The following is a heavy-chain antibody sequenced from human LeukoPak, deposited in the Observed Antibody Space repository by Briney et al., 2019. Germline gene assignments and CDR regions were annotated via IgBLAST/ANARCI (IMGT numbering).Heavy chain of an antibody. J-gene: IGHJ4*02. CDR1: GFTFSTYG. D-gene: IGHD3-9*01. CDR3: AKGLATGSQYFDY. CDR2: IGSDGINT. V-gene: IGHV3-23*01. Sequence: PGGFLRLSCAASGFTFSTYGMSWVRQAPGKGLEWVSAIGSDGINTAYADSVKGRFIISRDNSKNTLYLQLGSLRAEDTAVYFCAKGLATGSQYFDYWGQGTLVTVSS.